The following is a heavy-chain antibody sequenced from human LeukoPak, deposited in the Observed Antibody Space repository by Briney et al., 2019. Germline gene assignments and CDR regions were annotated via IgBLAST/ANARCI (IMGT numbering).Heavy chain of an antibody. Sequence: SETLSLTCTVSGGSISSYYWSWIRRPPGKGLEWIGYIYYSGSTNYNPSLKSRVTISVDTSKNQFSLKLSSVTAADTAVYYCARLSVSLGFDYWGQGTLVTVSS. V-gene: IGHV4-59*08. CDR2: IYYSGST. D-gene: IGHD7-27*01. CDR1: GGSISSYY. CDR3: ARLSVSLGFDY. J-gene: IGHJ4*02.